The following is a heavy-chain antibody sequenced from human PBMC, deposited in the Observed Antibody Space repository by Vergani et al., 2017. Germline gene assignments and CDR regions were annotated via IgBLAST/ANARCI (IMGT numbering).Heavy chain of an antibody. CDR1: GDSISSGNN. D-gene: IGHD3-22*01. CDR3: ARRSSSYYFDI. V-gene: IGHV4-38-2*01. CDR2: VSISGYN. J-gene: IGHJ5*02. Sequence: QVNLQESGPGLVKPSETLSLTFAVSGDSISSGNNWGWIRRPPGKGLEWISSVSISGYNYFNPSLTGRVSIAMDTSKNYFFLTLSSVTAADKAMYFCARRSSSYYFDIWGQGVLITGSS.